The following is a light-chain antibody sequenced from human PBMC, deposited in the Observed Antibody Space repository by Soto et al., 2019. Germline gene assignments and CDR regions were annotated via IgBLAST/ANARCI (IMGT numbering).Light chain of an antibody. CDR1: QRVPKNY. J-gene: IGKJ1*01. Sequence: DIVLTQSPGTLSLSPGERATLSCRASQRVPKNYLAWYQQKPGQAPRLLIYGPSSRATGIPDRFSGSGSGTDFTLSISRLEPEDFAVYYCHQYATSPQTFGQGTKVEVK. CDR3: HQYATSPQT. V-gene: IGKV3-20*01. CDR2: GPS.